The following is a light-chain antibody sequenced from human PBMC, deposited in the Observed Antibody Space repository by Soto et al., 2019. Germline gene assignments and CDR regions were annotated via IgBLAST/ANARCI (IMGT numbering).Light chain of an antibody. J-gene: IGLJ3*02. Sequence: SALTQPRSVSGSPGQSVTISCTGTSSDVGGYNHVSWYQQHPGRAPKFMIYDVTKRPSGVPDRFSGSKSGNTASLTISGLQAEDEADYYCCSYAGTYTVWVFGGGTKLTVL. CDR1: SSDVGGYNH. CDR3: CSYAGTYTVWV. V-gene: IGLV2-11*01. CDR2: DVT.